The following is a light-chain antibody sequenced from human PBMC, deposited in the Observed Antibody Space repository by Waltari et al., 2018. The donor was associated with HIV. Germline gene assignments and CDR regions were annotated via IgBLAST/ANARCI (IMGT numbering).Light chain of an antibody. CDR3: AVWDDSLGGAV. Sequence: QSVVTQPPSASGTPGQRVTISCSGSGSNIGTYSVNWYQHFPGTAPKLLTYMNEQRPSGVPGRFSGSQSGTSASLAISGLQYDDEADYYCAVWDDSLGGAVFGGGTKLTVL. V-gene: IGLV1-47*01. CDR2: MNE. CDR1: GSNIGTYS. J-gene: IGLJ2*01.